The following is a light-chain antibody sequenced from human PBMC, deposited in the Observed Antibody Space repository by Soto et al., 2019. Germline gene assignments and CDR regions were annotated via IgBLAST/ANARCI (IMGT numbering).Light chain of an antibody. V-gene: IGKV1-27*01. CDR3: QRTCNAPRT. CDR1: QGISNY. J-gene: IGKJ4*01. CDR2: SAS. Sequence: DIQLTQSPSSLSASVGDRVTLTCRVSQGISNYLSWYRQKPGIVPKLLIYSASSLQSRLPSRFSGRGSGTYFTLTISSLQPEDVATYSGQRTCNAPRTFGGGTKVEIK.